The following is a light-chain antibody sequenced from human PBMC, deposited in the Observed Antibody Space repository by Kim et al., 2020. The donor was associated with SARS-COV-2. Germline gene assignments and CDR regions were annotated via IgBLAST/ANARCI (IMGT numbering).Light chain of an antibody. CDR1: QSVSSN. Sequence: PGERATRSCRASQSVSSNLTWYQQKPGQAPRLLIYGASTRATGIPARFSGSGSGTEFTLTISSLQSEDFAVYYGQQYNNWPPWTFGQGTKVDIK. CDR3: QQYNNWPPWT. V-gene: IGKV3-15*01. J-gene: IGKJ1*01. CDR2: GAS.